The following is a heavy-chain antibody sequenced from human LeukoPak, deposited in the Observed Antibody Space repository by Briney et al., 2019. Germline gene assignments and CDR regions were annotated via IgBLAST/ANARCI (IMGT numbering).Heavy chain of an antibody. J-gene: IGHJ4*02. CDR2: IEEYGNEV. CDR3: ARPSFRTGSYFDH. CDR1: GFTFTDYW. D-gene: IGHD3/OR15-3a*01. Sequence: PGGSLRLSCEVSGFTFTDYWVGWVRQAPGKGREWLGNIEEYGNEVQYVDSVKGRFTIFRDNTKTSLYLQMKNLRVEDTAVYYCARPSFRTGSYFDHWGQGALVTVSS. V-gene: IGHV3-7*01.